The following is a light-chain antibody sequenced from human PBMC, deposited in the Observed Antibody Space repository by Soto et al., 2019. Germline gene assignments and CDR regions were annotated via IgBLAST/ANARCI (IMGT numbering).Light chain of an antibody. CDR1: SSDIGYYNY. J-gene: IGLJ3*02. Sequence: QSALTQPASVSGSPGQWITISCTATSSDIGYYNYVSWYRQDPGKAPKLILYEVSNRPSGVSNRFSGSKSGNTASLTISGLQAEDEADYYCSSYARSSSLVVFGGGTKVTVL. V-gene: IGLV2-14*01. CDR2: EVS. CDR3: SSYARSSSLVV.